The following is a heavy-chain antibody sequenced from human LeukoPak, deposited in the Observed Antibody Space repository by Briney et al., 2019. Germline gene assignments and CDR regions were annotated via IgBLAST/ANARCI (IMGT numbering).Heavy chain of an antibody. D-gene: IGHD1-1*01. CDR3: ARGSIRNWRIDY. CDR1: GYTFTSYY. Sequence: GASVKVSCKASGYTFTSYYMHWVRQAPGQGLEWMGIINPSGGSTSYTQKFQGRVTMTRDTSTSTVYMDLSSLRSEDTAVYYWARGSIRNWRIDYWGQGTLVTVSS. V-gene: IGHV1-46*01. J-gene: IGHJ4*02. CDR2: INPSGGST.